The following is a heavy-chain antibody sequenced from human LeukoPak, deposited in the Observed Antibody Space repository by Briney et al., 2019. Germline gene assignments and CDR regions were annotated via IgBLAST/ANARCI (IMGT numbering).Heavy chain of an antibody. CDR2: ITSSGSTI. J-gene: IGHJ4*02. Sequence: KSGGSLRLSCAASGFTFSDYYMSWIRQAPGKGLEWVSYITSSGSTIYYADSVKGRFTISRDNAKNSLYLQMNSLRAEDTAVYYCARDWSEGGLFDSWGQGTLVTVSS. V-gene: IGHV3-11*04. CDR3: ARDWSEGGLFDS. CDR1: GFTFSDYY. D-gene: IGHD1-26*01.